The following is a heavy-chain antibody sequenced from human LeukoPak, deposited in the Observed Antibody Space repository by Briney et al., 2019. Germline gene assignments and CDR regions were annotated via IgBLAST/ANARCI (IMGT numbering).Heavy chain of an antibody. CDR1: GGSFSGYY. Sequence: SETLSLTCAVYGGSFSGYYWSWIRQPPGKGLELSGEINHSGSTNYNPSLKSRVTISVDTSKNQFSLKLSSVTAADTAVYYCASLGYDFWSGYVLDYWGQGTLVTVSS. CDR3: ASLGYDFWSGYVLDY. CDR2: INHSGST. D-gene: IGHD3-3*01. V-gene: IGHV4-34*01. J-gene: IGHJ4*02.